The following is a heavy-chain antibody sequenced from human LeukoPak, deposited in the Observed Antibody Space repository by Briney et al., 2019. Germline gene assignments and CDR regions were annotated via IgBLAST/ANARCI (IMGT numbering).Heavy chain of an antibody. J-gene: IGHJ6*02. V-gene: IGHV3-13*01. CDR1: GFTFSSYD. CDR2: IGTAGDT. Sequence: GGSLRLSCAASGFTFSSYDMHWVRQATGKGLEWVSAIGTAGDTYYPGSVKGRFTISRENAKNSLYLQMNSLRAGDTAVYYCARALNYGSGSYYNYGMDVWGQGTTVTVSS. CDR3: ARALNYGSGSYYNYGMDV. D-gene: IGHD3-10*01.